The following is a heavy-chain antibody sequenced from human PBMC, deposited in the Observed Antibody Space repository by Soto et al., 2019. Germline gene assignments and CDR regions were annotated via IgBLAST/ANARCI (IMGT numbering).Heavy chain of an antibody. CDR3: ARSLRSDYNYASEHIDF. CDR1: GYNFIKDW. D-gene: IGHD3-10*01. J-gene: IGHJ4*02. Sequence: PGVCLKSAGSGSGYNFIKDWIHWVGQMHWNGLEWLGRIDSRYPYTNYSPSFEGQVTISTDESTNTAYLQWHSLKASDTAIYFCARSLRSDYNYASEHIDFWGQGTQVTVSS. CDR2: IDSRYPYT. V-gene: IGHV5-10-1*01.